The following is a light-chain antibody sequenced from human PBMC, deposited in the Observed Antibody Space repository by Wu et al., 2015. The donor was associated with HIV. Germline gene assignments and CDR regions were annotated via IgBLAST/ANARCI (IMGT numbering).Light chain of an antibody. CDR1: QSISNN. V-gene: IGKV3-15*01. J-gene: IGKJ1*01. CDR3: QKYNTAPWT. CDR2: GAS. Sequence: EIVMTQSPATLSVSPGERATLSCRASQSISNNLAWYQQKPGQAPRLLIFGASSRATGIPGRFSGSGSGTEFTLTISSLQSEDVATYYCQKYNTAPWTFGQGTKVEMK.